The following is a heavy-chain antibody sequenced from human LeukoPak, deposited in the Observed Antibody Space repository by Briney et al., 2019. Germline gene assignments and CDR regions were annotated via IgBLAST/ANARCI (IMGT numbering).Heavy chain of an antibody. V-gene: IGHV3-23*01. D-gene: IGHD3-3*01. Sequence: PGGSLRLSCAASGFTFSNYGMNWVRQAPGKGLEWVSGIRSSDGSTSYADFVRGRFTISRDTSKNILYLQMNSLRAEDTAVYYCAKEGYDFWSTYSRTHFDYWGQGILVTVSS. CDR3: AKEGYDFWSTYSRTHFDY. J-gene: IGHJ4*02. CDR1: GFTFSNYG. CDR2: IRSSDGST.